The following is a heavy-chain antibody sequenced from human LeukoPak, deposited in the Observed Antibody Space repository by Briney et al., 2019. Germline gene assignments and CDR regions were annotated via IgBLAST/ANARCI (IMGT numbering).Heavy chain of an antibody. CDR2: ISSSGGTI. Sequence: KTGGSLRLPCAASGFTFSDSYMSWIRQVPGKGLEWVSYISSSGGTIYYADSVKGRFTISRDNAKNSLYLQMNSLRAEDTAVYYCAREGGDWGEGYFDYWGQGTLVTVSS. J-gene: IGHJ4*02. CDR3: AREGGDWGEGYFDY. D-gene: IGHD3-16*01. CDR1: GFTFSDSY. V-gene: IGHV3-11*01.